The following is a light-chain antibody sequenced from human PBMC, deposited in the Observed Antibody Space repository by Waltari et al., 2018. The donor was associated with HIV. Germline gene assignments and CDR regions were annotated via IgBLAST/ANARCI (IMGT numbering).Light chain of an antibody. Sequence: QAGLTQPPSVSKGMRQTATLTCTGNSNNVGNQGAAWLQQHQGHPPKLLSYRDNKRHSGISGRFTASRSGSTASLTIPGVQPEDEADYFCATWDISLSAVVVGGGTTLTVL. CDR1: SNNVGNQG. V-gene: IGLV10-54*01. J-gene: IGLJ2*01. CDR3: ATWDISLSAVV. CDR2: RDN.